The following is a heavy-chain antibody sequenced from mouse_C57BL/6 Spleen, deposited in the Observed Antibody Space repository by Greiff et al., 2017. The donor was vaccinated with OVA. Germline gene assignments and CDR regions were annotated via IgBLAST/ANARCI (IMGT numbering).Heavy chain of an antibody. D-gene: IGHD1-1*01. J-gene: IGHJ1*03. CDR3: ATNYYGRGPYWYFDV. V-gene: IGHV1-64*01. Sequence: QVQLQQSGAELVKPGASVKLSCKASGYTFTSYWMHWVKQRPGPGLEWIGMIHPNSGSTNYNEKFKSKATLTVDKSSSTAYMQLSSLTSEDSAVYYCATNYYGRGPYWYFDVWGTGTTVTVSS. CDR1: GYTFTSYW. CDR2: IHPNSGST.